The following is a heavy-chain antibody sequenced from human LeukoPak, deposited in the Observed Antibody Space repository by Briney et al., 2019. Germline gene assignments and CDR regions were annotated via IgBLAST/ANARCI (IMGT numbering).Heavy chain of an antibody. J-gene: IGHJ6*02. CDR1: GGTFSSYA. Sequence: ASVKVSCKASGGTFSSYAISWVRQAPGQGLEWVGGIIPIFGTANYAQKFQGRVTITADESTSTAYMELSSLRSEDTAVYYCARGGKELLWFGELLPATYYYYGMDVWGQGTTVTVSS. D-gene: IGHD3-10*01. CDR2: IIPIFGTA. CDR3: ARGGKELLWFGELLPATYYYYGMDV. V-gene: IGHV1-69*13.